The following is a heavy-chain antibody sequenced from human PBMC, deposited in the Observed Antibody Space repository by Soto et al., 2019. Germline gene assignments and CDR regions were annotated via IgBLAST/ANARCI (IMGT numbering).Heavy chain of an antibody. J-gene: IGHJ4*02. Sequence: GSLRLSCEASGFTFTSYAMHWVRQAPGKGLEWVAVISYDGINEYYADSVKGRFTISRDNSKNTLFLQMSSLRVEDTAVYYCARDRLRLGELSLIGYSDYWGQGTLVTVPQ. CDR2: ISYDGINE. D-gene: IGHD3-16*02. CDR1: GFTFTSYA. V-gene: IGHV3-30*15. CDR3: ARDRLRLGELSLIGYSDY.